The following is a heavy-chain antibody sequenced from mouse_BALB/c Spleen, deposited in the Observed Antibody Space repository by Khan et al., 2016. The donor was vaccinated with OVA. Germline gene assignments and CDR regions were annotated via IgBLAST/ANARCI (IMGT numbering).Heavy chain of an antibody. CDR2: ICSGGSFT. CDR1: GFTFSDYG. Sequence: EVELVESGGDLVKPGGSLKLSCAASGFTFSDYGMSWVRQTPEQRLEWVATICSGGSFTYYLDSVKGRFTISRDSAKNTLYLQMSSLRSEDTAMYYCTRTPGYYGSNYFDQWGQGTSLTVSS. J-gene: IGHJ2*03. CDR3: TRTPGYYGSNYFDQ. V-gene: IGHV5-9-3*01. D-gene: IGHD1-1*01.